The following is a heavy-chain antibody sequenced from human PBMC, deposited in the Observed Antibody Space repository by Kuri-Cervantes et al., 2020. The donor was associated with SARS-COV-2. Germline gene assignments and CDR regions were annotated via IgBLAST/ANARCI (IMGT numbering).Heavy chain of an antibody. CDR2: IYYSGST. J-gene: IGHJ5*02. V-gene: IGHV4-59*05. D-gene: IGHD3-3*01. Sequence: GSLRLSCTVSGGSISSHYWSWIRQPPGKGLEWIGSIYYSGSTYYNPSLKSRVTISVDTSKNQFSLKLSSVTAADTAVYYCARQMMSSITIFGVVITRNWLDPWGQGTLVTVSS. CDR3: ARQMMSSITIFGVVITRNWLDP. CDR1: GGSISSHY.